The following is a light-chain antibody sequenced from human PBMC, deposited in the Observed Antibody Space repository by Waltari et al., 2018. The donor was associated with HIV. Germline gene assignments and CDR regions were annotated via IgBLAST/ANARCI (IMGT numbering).Light chain of an antibody. CDR2: GDN. J-gene: IGLJ1*01. V-gene: IGLV1-44*01. Sequence: QSVLTQPHSASGTPGQRVILSCSGSNSNVRSDVDNWYQQLPGTAPKLLIYGDNERPSGVPDRFSGSKSGASASLAISDLQSEDEAEYYCAAWDARLNEYLFGTGTKVTVL. CDR1: NSNVRSDV. CDR3: AAWDARLNEYL.